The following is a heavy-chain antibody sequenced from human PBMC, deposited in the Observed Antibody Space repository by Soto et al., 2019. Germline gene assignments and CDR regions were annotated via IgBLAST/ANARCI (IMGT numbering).Heavy chain of an antibody. CDR1: GGAFSDYA. J-gene: IGHJ6*02. Sequence: QVQLVQSGAEVKKPGSSVTVSCKASGGAFSDYAFSWVRQAPGQGLEWLGGIMPIFRAPDYAQKFQGRVTITADEFMRTAYMEMNSLRSEDTAVYYCASWLKGPDIGNYYYGMDVWGQGTTVTVS. CDR3: ASWLKGPDIGNYYYGMDV. V-gene: IGHV1-69*12. CDR2: IMPIFRAP. D-gene: IGHD2-15*01.